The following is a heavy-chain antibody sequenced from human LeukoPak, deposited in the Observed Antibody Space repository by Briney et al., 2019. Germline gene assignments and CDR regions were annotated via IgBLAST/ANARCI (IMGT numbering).Heavy chain of an antibody. D-gene: IGHD3-22*01. CDR3: ARAAVVTTMIVVVIPTPYYFDY. CDR2: INPSGGST. J-gene: IGHJ4*02. V-gene: IGHV1-46*01. CDR1: GYTFTSYY. Sequence: GASVKVSCKASGYTFTSYYMHWVRQAPGQGLKWMGIINPSGGSTSYAQKFQGRVTMTRDMSTSTVYMELSSLRSEDTAVYYCARAAVVTTMIVVVIPTPYYFDYWGQGTLVTVSS.